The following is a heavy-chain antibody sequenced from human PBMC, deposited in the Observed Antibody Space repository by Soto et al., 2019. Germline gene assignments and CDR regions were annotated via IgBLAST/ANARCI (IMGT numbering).Heavy chain of an antibody. D-gene: IGHD6-19*01. CDR2: INHSGST. CDR1: GGHFSGYD. Sequence: SETLSLTCAVYGGHFSGYDWSWIRQPPGKGLEWIGEINHSGSTNYNPSLKSRVTISVDTSKNQFSLELRCVTAADTAVYYCARGGKQWLVLIGYWFDPSGQGPLVTVYS. V-gene: IGHV4-34*01. J-gene: IGHJ5*02. CDR3: ARGGKQWLVLIGYWFDP.